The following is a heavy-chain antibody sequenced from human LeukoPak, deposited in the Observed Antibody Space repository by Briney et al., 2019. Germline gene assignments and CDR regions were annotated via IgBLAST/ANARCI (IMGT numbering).Heavy chain of an antibody. J-gene: IGHJ6*02. V-gene: IGHV3-64*01. D-gene: IGHD5-12*01. CDR3: ARGGRGHDFSPNYYYDLDV. CDR1: GFTFDSYA. CDR2: ISRNGGST. Sequence: PGGSLRLSCAASGFTFDSYAMHWVRQDPGKGLEYVSAISRNGGSTFYANSVKGRFTISRDNSKNTLYLQMGSLRAEDTAVYYCARGGRGHDFSPNYYYDLDVWGQGTTVTVSS.